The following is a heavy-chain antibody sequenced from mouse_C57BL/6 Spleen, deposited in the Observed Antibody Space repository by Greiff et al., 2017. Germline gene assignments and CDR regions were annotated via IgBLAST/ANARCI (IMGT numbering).Heavy chain of an antibody. Sequence: VQLQESGPELVKPGASVKISCKASGYAFSSSWMNWVKQRPGKGLEWIGRIYPGDGDTNYNGKFKGKATLTADKSSSTAYMQLSSLTSEDSAVYFCARSSTTVVATEGAMDYWGQGTSVTVSS. CDR1: GYAFSSSW. D-gene: IGHD1-1*01. J-gene: IGHJ4*01. CDR3: ARSSTTVVATEGAMDY. CDR2: IYPGDGDT. V-gene: IGHV1-82*01.